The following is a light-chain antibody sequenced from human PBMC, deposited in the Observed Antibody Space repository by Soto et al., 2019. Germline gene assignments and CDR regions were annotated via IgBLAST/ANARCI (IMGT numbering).Light chain of an antibody. V-gene: IGKV3-20*01. CDR1: QSVSSGY. CDR2: AAS. Sequence: ENVLTQSPGTLSLSPGERAIVSCRASQSVSSGYIAWYQQKPGQAPRLLIYAASSRASGIPDRFSGSGSGTDFTLTISRLEPEDFGFYYCQQYDISPRPFGQGTKVEI. J-gene: IGKJ1*01. CDR3: QQYDISPRP.